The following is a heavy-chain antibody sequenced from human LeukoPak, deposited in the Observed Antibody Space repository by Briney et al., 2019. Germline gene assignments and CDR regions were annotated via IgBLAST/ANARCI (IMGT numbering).Heavy chain of an antibody. CDR2: IHYSGDT. Sequence: SETLSLTCSVSGVSISTSYWSWIRQPPGKGLDWIGYIHYSGDTNYNPSLKSRVTMSADTSKNQFSLTLSSVTAADAAVYYCRRGTVTTANFDCWGQGTLVTVSS. V-gene: IGHV4-59*01. D-gene: IGHD4-17*01. J-gene: IGHJ4*02. CDR1: GVSISTSY. CDR3: RRGTVTTANFDC.